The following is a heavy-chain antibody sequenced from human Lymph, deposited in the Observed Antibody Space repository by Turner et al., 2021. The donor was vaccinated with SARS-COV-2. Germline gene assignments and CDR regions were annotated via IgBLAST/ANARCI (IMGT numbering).Heavy chain of an antibody. V-gene: IGHV1-2*02. CDR3: ARGESIAVAGTQYFDY. Sequence: QVHLVQSGAEVKKLGASVKVSCKASGYTFTDYYMHWVRQAPGQGLEWMGWINPNSGGTNYAQKFQGRVTMTRDTSISTAYMELRWLRSDDTAVYFCARGESIAVAGTQYFDYRGQGTLVTVSS. D-gene: IGHD6-19*01. CDR1: GYTFTDYY. J-gene: IGHJ4*02. CDR2: INPNSGGT.